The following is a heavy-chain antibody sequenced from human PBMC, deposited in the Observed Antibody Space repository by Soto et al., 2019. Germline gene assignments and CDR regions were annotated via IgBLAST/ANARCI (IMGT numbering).Heavy chain of an antibody. J-gene: IGHJ5*02. V-gene: IGHV2-5*02. CDR2: IYWDDDK. CDR3: AHSGSGPRGRRFDP. Sequence: SGPKLGNPTQSLTLACTFSGFSLSTSGVGVGWIRQPPGKALEWLALIYWDDDKRYSPSLKSRLTITKDTSKNQVVLTMTNMDPVDTATYYCAHSGSGPRGRRFDPWGRGTLVTVSS. CDR1: GFSLSTSGVG. D-gene: IGHD2-15*01.